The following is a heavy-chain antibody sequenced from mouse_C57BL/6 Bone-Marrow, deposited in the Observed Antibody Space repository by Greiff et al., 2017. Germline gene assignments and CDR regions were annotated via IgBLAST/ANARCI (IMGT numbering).Heavy chain of an antibody. CDR2: IYPGDGDT. CDR1: GYAFSSSW. Sequence: QVQLQQSGPELVKPGASVKISCKASGYAFSSSWMNWVKQRPGKGLEWIGRIYPGDGDTNYNGKFKGKATLTADKSSSTAYMQLSSLTSEDSAVYFCARRVGYYAMDYCGQGTSVTVSS. J-gene: IGHJ4*01. V-gene: IGHV1-82*01. D-gene: IGHD1-1*02. CDR3: ARRVGYYAMDY.